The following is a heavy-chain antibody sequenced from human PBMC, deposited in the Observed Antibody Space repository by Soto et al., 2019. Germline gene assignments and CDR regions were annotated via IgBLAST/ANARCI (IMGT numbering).Heavy chain of an antibody. J-gene: IGHJ4*02. CDR2: IKQDGSEK. CDR1: GFTFSSYW. Sequence: GGSLRLSCAASGFTFSSYWMSWVRQAPGKGLEWVANIKQDGSEKYYVDSVKGRFTISRDNAKNSLYLQMNSLRAEDTAVYYCARDLLIAVAGPGACGYWGQGTLVTVSS. CDR3: ARDLLIAVAGPGACGY. V-gene: IGHV3-7*01. D-gene: IGHD6-19*01.